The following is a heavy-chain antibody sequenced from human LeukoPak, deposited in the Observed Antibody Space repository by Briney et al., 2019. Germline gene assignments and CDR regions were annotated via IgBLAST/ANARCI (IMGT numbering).Heavy chain of an antibody. CDR1: GYSFTNYW. CDR3: ARREIQLWSLDY. V-gene: IGHV5-51*01. Sequence: GESLKISCKGSGYSFTNYWIGWVRQMPGKGLEWMGIIYPGDSDTRYSPSFQGQVTVSADKSINTAYLQWRSLKASDTAMYYCARREIQLWSLDYWGQGTLVTVSS. J-gene: IGHJ4*02. CDR2: IYPGDSDT. D-gene: IGHD5-18*01.